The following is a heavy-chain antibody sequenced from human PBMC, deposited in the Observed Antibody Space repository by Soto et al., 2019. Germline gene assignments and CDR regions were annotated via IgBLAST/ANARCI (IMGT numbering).Heavy chain of an antibody. CDR2: ITTNFATT. CDR3: ARYNTGSWFDP. J-gene: IGHJ5*02. Sequence: GGSLRLSCAASGFAFSTYGMSWVRQVPGKGLEWVSFITTNFATTWYADSVKGRFTISRDNGKNALYLQMNSLRDEDTAVYYCARYNTGSWFDPWGQGNLVTVSS. CDR1: GFAFSTYG. D-gene: IGHD1-1*01. V-gene: IGHV3-48*02.